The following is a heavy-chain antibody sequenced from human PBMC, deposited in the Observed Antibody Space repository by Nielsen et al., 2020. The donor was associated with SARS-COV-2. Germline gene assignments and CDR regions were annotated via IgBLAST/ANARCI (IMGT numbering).Heavy chain of an antibody. CDR1: GFTFNIYA. Sequence: GESLKISCAASGFTFNIYAMAWVRRAPGRGLQWVTGVSASGGSTYYTDSVKGRFSISRDNSKNTLFLQMHSLRVEDTALYYCAKDGVVRGDALDLWGQGTMVTFSS. V-gene: IGHV3-23*01. J-gene: IGHJ3*01. D-gene: IGHD3-10*01. CDR2: VSASGGST. CDR3: AKDGVVRGDALDL.